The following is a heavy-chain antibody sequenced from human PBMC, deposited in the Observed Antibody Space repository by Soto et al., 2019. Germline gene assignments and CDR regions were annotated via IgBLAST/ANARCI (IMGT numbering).Heavy chain of an antibody. J-gene: IGHJ4*02. Sequence: QVQLVESGGGVVQPGRSLRLSCAASGFTFSSYGMHWVRQAPGKGLEWVAVISYDGSNKYYADSVKGRFTISRDNSKNTRYRQMNSLRAEDTAVYYCAKDLAEWLMRDYCYYWGRGSMVTVSS. CDR1: GFTFSSYG. V-gene: IGHV3-30*18. D-gene: IGHD3-3*01. CDR3: AKDLAEWLMRDYCYY. CDR2: ISYDGSNK.